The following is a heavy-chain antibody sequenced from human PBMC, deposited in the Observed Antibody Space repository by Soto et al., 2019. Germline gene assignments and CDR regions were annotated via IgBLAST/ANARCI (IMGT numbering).Heavy chain of an antibody. CDR1: GYTSPIYD. CDR2: MNPKRGNR. J-gene: IGHJ3*02. Sequence: QVHLVQSGAEVRRPGASVKVSCQASGYTSPIYDIEWVRQATGQRLEWRGWMNPKRGNRYPAPKYQGRLTMTWNTSPTAAYMELTNLRSADTAVYYCVNYRTISPEGFDIWGQGTLVTVS. V-gene: IGHV1-8*01. D-gene: IGHD3-10*01. CDR3: VNYRTISPEGFDI.